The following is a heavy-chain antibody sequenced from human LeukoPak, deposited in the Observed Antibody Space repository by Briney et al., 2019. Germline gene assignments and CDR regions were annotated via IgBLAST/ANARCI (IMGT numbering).Heavy chain of an antibody. Sequence: SETLSLTCAVYGGSFSGYYWSWLRQPPGKGVEWIGEINHSGSTNYNPSLKSRVTISVDTSKNQFSLKLSSVTAADTAVYYCARGRGGYYYYYYMDVWGKGTTVTVSS. CDR1: GGSFSGYY. V-gene: IGHV4-34*01. CDR2: INHSGST. CDR3: ARGRGGYYYYYYMDV. D-gene: IGHD2-15*01. J-gene: IGHJ6*03.